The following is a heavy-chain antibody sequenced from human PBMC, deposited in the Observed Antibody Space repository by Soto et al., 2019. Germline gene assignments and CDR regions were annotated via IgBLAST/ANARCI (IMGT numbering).Heavy chain of an antibody. Sequence: EVQLVESGGVVVQPGGSLRLSCAASGFTFDDYTMHWVRQAPGKGLEWVSLISWDGGSTYYADSVKGRFTISRDNSKNTLYLQLISLRTDETALLYCAKDNTAFYYYYGMDVWGQGTTVTVSS. D-gene: IGHD2-21*02. J-gene: IGHJ6*02. V-gene: IGHV3-43*01. CDR2: ISWDGGST. CDR1: GFTFDDYT. CDR3: AKDNTAFYYYYGMDV.